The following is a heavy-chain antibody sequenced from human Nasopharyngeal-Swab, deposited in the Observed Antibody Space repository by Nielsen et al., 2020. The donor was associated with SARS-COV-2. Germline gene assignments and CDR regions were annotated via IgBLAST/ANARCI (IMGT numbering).Heavy chain of an antibody. J-gene: IGHJ6*02. CDR2: INPSGGST. V-gene: IGHV1-46*01. CDR3: ARDPTPTGASVLYYYYYGMDV. Sequence: WVRQAPGQGLEWMGIINPSGGSTSYAQKLQGRVTMTRDTSTSTVYMELSSLRSEDTAVYYCARDPTPTGASVLYYYYYGMDVWGQGTTVTVSS. D-gene: IGHD4/OR15-4a*01.